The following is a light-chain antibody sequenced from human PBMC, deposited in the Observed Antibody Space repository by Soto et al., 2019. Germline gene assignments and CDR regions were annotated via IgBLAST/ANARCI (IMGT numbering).Light chain of an antibody. CDR3: AAWDDSLSAYYV. J-gene: IGLJ1*01. CDR1: SSNIGSNY. V-gene: IGLV1-47*01. Sequence: QSALTQPPSASGTPGQRVTISCSGSSSNIGSNYVYWYQQLPGTAPKLLIYRNNQRPSGVPDRFSGSKSGTSAPLAISGLRSEDEADYYCAAWDDSLSAYYVFGTGTKVTVL. CDR2: RNN.